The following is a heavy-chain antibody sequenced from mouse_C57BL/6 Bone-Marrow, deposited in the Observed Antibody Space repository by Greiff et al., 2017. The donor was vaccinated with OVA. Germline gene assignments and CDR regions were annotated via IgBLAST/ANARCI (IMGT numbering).Heavy chain of an antibody. V-gene: IGHV3-6*01. CDR2: ISYDGSN. J-gene: IGHJ3*01. Sequence: VQLQQSGPGLVKPSQSLSLTCSVTGYSITSGYYWNWIRQFPGNKLEWMGYISYDGSNNYNPSLKNRISITRDTSKNQFFLKLNSVTTEDTATYYCATYSNYVSFAYWGQGTLVTVSA. D-gene: IGHD2-5*01. CDR3: ATYSNYVSFAY. CDR1: GYSITSGYY.